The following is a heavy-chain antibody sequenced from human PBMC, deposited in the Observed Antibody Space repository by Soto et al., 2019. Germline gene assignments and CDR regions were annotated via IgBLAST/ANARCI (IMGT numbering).Heavy chain of an antibody. D-gene: IGHD3-22*01. Sequence: QVQLVQSGAEVKKPGASVKVSCKASGYTFTSYGISWVRQAPGQGLEWMGWISAYNGNTNYAQKLQGRVTMTTDTSTSTDDMELRSLRSDDTAVYYCAGALLDSYYYDSSGYYATNDYWGQGTLVTVSS. CDR3: AGALLDSYYYDSSGYYATNDY. CDR2: ISAYNGNT. V-gene: IGHV1-18*01. J-gene: IGHJ4*02. CDR1: GYTFTSYG.